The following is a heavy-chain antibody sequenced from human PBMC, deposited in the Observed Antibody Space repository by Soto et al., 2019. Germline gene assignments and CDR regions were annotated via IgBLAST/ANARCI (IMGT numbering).Heavy chain of an antibody. Sequence: PGVSLRLSCAASGLTFSSYGMHWVRQAPGKGLEWVAVIWYDGSNKYYADSVKGRFTISRDNSKNTLYLQMNSLRAEDTAVCYCARDRGYSSCWAFRYWGQGTLVTVS. J-gene: IGHJ4*02. CDR3: ARDRGYSSCWAFRY. V-gene: IGHV3-33*01. CDR1: GLTFSSYG. CDR2: IWYDGSNK. D-gene: IGHD6-19*01.